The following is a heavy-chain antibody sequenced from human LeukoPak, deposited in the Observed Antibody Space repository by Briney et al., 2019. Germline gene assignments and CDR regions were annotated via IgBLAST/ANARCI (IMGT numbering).Heavy chain of an antibody. CDR2: IYSGGST. D-gene: IGHD3-3*02. CDR3: ARGFTFPNWIDP. V-gene: IGHV3-53*01. J-gene: IGHJ5*02. CDR1: GFTFSSNY. Sequence: GGSLRLSCAASGFTFSSNYMSWVRQAPGKGLEWVSVIYSGGSTYYSDSVTGLFTISRDNSKNTLYLQMNSLRAEDTAVYYCARGFTFPNWIDPWGQGTLVTVSS.